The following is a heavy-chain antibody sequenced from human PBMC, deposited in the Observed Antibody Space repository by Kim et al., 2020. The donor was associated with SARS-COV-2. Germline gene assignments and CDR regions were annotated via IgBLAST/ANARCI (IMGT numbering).Heavy chain of an antibody. V-gene: IGHV4-39*01. CDR2: IYYSGIT. D-gene: IGHD6-6*01. CDR1: GGSISSSSYY. J-gene: IGHJ5*02. Sequence: SETLSLTCTVSGGSISSSSYYWGWIRQPPGKGLEWTGSIYYSGITYYNPSLKSRVTISVDTSKNQFSLTPSSVTAADTAVHYCARQGPGRAARSVDPWGQGAMVTVSS. CDR3: ARQGPGRAARSVDP.